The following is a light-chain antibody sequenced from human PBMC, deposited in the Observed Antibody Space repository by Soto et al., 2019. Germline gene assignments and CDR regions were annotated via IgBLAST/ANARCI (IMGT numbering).Light chain of an antibody. Sequence: EIALTQSPGTLSLSPGERDTLSCRASQSVSNNYLAWYQQKPGQAPRLLIYGASNRATGIPDRFSGSGSGTDFTLTSSRLEPEDFAVYYCQQYGSSGTFGQGTKVDLK. J-gene: IGKJ1*01. CDR2: GAS. CDR1: QSVSNNY. CDR3: QQYGSSGT. V-gene: IGKV3-20*01.